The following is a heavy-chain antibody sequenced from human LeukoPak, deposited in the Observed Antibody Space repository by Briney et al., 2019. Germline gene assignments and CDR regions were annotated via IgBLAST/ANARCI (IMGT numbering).Heavy chain of an antibody. V-gene: IGHV3-7*01. CDR2: INQDESKK. D-gene: IGHD2-21*02. J-gene: IGHJ4*02. CDR1: GFSFSNDW. Sequence: QSGGSLRLSCAASGFSFSNDWMCWVRQAPGKGLEWVANINQDESKKYYVDSVKGRFTISRDNAKNSLYLQMSSLRAEDTAVYYCARRLCSGDDCSSFDYWGQGALVTVSS. CDR3: ARRLCSGDDCSSFDY.